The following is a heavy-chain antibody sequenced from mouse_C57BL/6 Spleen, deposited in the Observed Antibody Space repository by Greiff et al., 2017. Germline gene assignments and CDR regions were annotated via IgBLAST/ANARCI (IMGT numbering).Heavy chain of an antibody. CDR1: GYTFTSYW. J-gene: IGHJ2*01. CDR2: IDPNSGGT. V-gene: IGHV1-72*01. Sequence: QVHVKQSGAELVKPGASVKLSCKASGYTFTSYWMHWVKQRPGRGLEWIGRIDPNSGGTKYNEKFKSKATLTVDKPSSTAYMQLSSLTSEDSAVYYCARPLVTTRGYYFDYGGQGTTLTVSS. D-gene: IGHD2-2*01. CDR3: ARPLVTTRGYYFDY.